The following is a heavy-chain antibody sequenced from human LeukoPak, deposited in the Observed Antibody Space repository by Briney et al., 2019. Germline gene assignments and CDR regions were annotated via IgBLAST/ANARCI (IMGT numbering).Heavy chain of an antibody. CDR1: GGSISSGDYY. CDR2: IYYSGST. V-gene: IGHV4-30-4*01. D-gene: IGHD6-19*01. J-gene: IGHJ4*02. Sequence: SETLSLTCTVSGGSISSGDYYWSWIRQPPGKGLEWIGYIYYSGSTYYNPSLKSRVTISVDTSKNQFSLKLSSVTAADTAVYYCARGARAIAVAGLWGQGTLVTVSS. CDR3: ARGARAIAVAGL.